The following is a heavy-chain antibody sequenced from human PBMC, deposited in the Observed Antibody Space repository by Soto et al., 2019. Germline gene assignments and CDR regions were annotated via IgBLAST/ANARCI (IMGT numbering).Heavy chain of an antibody. V-gene: IGHV1-69*01. CDR2: IIPIFGTA. CDR1: GGTFSSYA. CDR3: ARRGYDWAGFDY. Sequence: QVQLVQSGAEVKKPGSSVKVSCKASGGTFSSYAISWVRQAPGQGLEWMGGIIPIFGTANYAQKFQGRVTITADESTSTAYMERSSLRSDDTAVYYCARRGYDWAGFDYWGQGTLVTVSS. D-gene: IGHD5-12*01. J-gene: IGHJ4*02.